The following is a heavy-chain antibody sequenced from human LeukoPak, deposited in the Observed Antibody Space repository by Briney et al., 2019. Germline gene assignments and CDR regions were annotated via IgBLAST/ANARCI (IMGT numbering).Heavy chain of an antibody. J-gene: IGHJ4*02. CDR1: GGSFSGYY. D-gene: IGHD2-15*01. Sequence: SETPSLTCAVYGGSFSGYYWSWIRQPPGKGLEWIGEINHSGSTNYNPSLKSRVTISVDTSKNQFSLKLSSVTAADTAVYYCAREGVVGAYGHFDYWGQGTLVTVSS. CDR3: AREGVVGAYGHFDY. CDR2: INHSGST. V-gene: IGHV4-34*01.